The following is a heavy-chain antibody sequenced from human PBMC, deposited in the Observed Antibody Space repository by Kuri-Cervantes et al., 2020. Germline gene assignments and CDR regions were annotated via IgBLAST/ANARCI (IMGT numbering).Heavy chain of an antibody. Sequence: GESLKISCAASEFTFNTYVMHWVRQAPGKGLEWVAVISSDESSKIYADSVKGRFTISRDNSKNTLSLQMNSLRADDTAVYYCATLGGLRMTTVTTGFDYWGQGTLVTVSS. J-gene: IGHJ4*02. V-gene: IGHV3-30-3*01. D-gene: IGHD4-17*01. CDR2: ISSDESSK. CDR1: EFTFNTYV. CDR3: ATLGGLRMTTVTTGFDY.